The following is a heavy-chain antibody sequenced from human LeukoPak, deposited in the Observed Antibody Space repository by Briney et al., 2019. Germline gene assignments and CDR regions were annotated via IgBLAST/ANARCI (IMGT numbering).Heavy chain of an antibody. CDR3: ARRAVVAAAVSYFDY. V-gene: IGHV4-39*01. D-gene: IGHD2-2*01. Sequence: SETLSLTCSVSGGPISNRTCYWGWIRQPPGKGLEWIGGVYHTGTTYYSPSLNSRVTVSIDTSNKQFSLRLTSVTAADTAVYYCARRAVVAAAVSYFDYWGQGILVTVSS. CDR1: GGPISNRTCY. J-gene: IGHJ4*02. CDR2: VYHTGTT.